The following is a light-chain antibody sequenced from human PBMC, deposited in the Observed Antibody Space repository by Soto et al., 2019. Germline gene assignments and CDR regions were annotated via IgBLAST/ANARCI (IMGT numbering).Light chain of an antibody. CDR1: ESVSSY. Sequence: EILMTQSPATLSVSPGERVTLSCRASESVSSYLAWYQQKRGQAPRLLISGGSTRATSIPARFSGSGSGTEFTLTISSRQSEDFAVYYCQQYNNWRYTFGQGTKLEIK. V-gene: IGKV3-15*01. CDR2: GGS. CDR3: QQYNNWRYT. J-gene: IGKJ2*01.